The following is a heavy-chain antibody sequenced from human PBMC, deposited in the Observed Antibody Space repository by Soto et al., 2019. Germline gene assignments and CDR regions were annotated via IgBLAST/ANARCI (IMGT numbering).Heavy chain of an antibody. CDR1: AFPFSDYA. Sequence: GSLRLSCAASAFPFSDYAMHWVRQAPGKGLAWVAVISYDGSNKYSADSVKGRFTISRDNSKNTLYLQMNSLRPDDTAVYYCAKMRGSRISIFGVDPEIFGLDVWGRGTAVTVSS. CDR3: AKMRGSRISIFGVDPEIFGLDV. D-gene: IGHD3-3*01. CDR2: ISYDGSNK. V-gene: IGHV3-30-3*01. J-gene: IGHJ6*02.